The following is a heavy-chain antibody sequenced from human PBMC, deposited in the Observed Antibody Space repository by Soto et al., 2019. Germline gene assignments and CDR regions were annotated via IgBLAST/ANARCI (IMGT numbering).Heavy chain of an antibody. D-gene: IGHD5-18*01. V-gene: IGHV1-69*13. CDR3: ARGPSHSYGYGAFDI. Sequence: GASVKVSCKASGGTFSSYAISWVRQAPGQGLEWMGGIIPIFGTANYAQKFQGRATITADESTSTAYMELSSLRSEDTAVYYCARGPSHSYGYGAFDIWGQGTMVTVSS. J-gene: IGHJ3*02. CDR1: GGTFSSYA. CDR2: IIPIFGTA.